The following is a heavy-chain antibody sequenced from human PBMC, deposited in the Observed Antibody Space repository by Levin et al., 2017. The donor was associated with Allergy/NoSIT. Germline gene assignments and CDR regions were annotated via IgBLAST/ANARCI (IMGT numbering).Heavy chain of an antibody. CDR2: LYSAGTT. CDR1: GFTVSSHY. D-gene: IGHD3-3*01. Sequence: PGGSLRLSCAASGFTVSSHYMAWVRQAPGKGLECVSLLYSAGTTYYADSVKGRFTISRDISKNTLYLQMNSLRAEDTAVYYCATKVWSGYYPFRYWGQGTLVTVSS. V-gene: IGHV3-66*01. J-gene: IGHJ4*02. CDR3: ATKVWSGYYPFRY.